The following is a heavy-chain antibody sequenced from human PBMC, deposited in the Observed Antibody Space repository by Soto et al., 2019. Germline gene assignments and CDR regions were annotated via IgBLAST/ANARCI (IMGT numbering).Heavy chain of an antibody. Sequence: PGGSLRLSCAASGFTFSSYGMHWVRQAPGKGLEWVAVIWYDGSNKYYADSVKGRFTISRDNSKNTLYLQMNSLRAEGTAVYYCARVGYDFWSGYYGAFDIWGQGTMVTVSS. CDR1: GFTFSSYG. J-gene: IGHJ3*02. D-gene: IGHD3-3*01. CDR2: IWYDGSNK. CDR3: ARVGYDFWSGYYGAFDI. V-gene: IGHV3-33*01.